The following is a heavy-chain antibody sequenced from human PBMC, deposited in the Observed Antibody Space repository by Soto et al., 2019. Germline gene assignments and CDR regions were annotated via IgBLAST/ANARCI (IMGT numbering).Heavy chain of an antibody. Sequence: SETLSLTCTVSGGSISSSSYYWGWIRQPPGKGLEWIGSIYYSGSTYYNPSLKSRVTISVDTSKNQFSLKLSSVTAADTAVYYCAAPPDSSRFLDYWGQGTLVTVSS. V-gene: IGHV4-39*01. CDR3: AAPPDSSRFLDY. CDR1: GGSISSSSYY. J-gene: IGHJ4*02. D-gene: IGHD3-22*01. CDR2: IYYSGST.